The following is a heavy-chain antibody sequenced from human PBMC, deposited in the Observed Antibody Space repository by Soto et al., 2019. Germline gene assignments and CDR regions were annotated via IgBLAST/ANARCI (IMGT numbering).Heavy chain of an antibody. CDR1: GGSICSYY. Sequence: SETLSLTCTVSGGSICSYYWSWIRQPPGKGLEWIGYIYYSGSTNYNPSLKSRVTISVDTSKNQFSLKLSSVTPEDTAVYYCARGAFIVSPCTGFDYWGQGTPVTVS. J-gene: IGHJ4*02. V-gene: IGHV4-59*12. D-gene: IGHD3-16*02. CDR3: ARGAFIVSPCTGFDY. CDR2: IYYSGST.